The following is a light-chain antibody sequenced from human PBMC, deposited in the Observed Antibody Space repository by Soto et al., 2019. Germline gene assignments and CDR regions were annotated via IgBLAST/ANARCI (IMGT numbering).Light chain of an antibody. CDR1: SSDVGGYNY. CDR2: DVS. Sequence: LAQPASVSGSPGQSITISCTGTSSDVGGYNYVSWYQQHPGKAPKLMIYDVSNRPSGVSNRFSGSKSGNTASLTISGLQAEDEADYYCSSYTSSSTYVFGTGTKVTVL. CDR3: SSYTSSSTYV. V-gene: IGLV2-14*01. J-gene: IGLJ1*01.